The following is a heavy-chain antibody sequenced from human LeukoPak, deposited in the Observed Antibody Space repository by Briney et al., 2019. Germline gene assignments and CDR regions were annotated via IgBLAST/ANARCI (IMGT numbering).Heavy chain of an antibody. J-gene: IGHJ4*02. CDR3: ARDQEYYDILGYYFDY. Sequence: ASVKVSCKASGYTFTSYAMNWARQAPGQGLEWMGWINTNTGNPTYAQGFTGRFVFSLDTSVSTAYLQISSLKAEDTAVYYCARDQEYYDILGYYFDYWGQGTLVTVSS. D-gene: IGHD3-9*01. CDR1: GYTFTSYA. CDR2: INTNTGNP. V-gene: IGHV7-4-1*02.